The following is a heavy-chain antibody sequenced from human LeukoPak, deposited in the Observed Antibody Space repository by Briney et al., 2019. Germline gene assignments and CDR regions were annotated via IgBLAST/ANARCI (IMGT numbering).Heavy chain of an antibody. CDR3: AREYSAFDH. Sequence: SETLSLTCTVSGDPISSHSDYKWTWIRQPPGKGLEWIGYVYRNGNTNYNPFLGSRLTISVDTSKNQFSLRLASVTAADTAVYFCAREYSAFDHWGHGTLVTVSS. D-gene: IGHD4-11*01. CDR2: VYRNGNT. CDR1: GDPISSHSDY. V-gene: IGHV4-61*08. J-gene: IGHJ4*01.